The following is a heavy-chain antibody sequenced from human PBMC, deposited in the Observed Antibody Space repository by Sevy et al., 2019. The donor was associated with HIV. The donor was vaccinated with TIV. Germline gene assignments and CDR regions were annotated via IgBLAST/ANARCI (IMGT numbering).Heavy chain of an antibody. CDR2: INPNSGGT. CDR3: ARRYDFWSGYYGFDY. J-gene: IGHJ4*02. Sequence: ASVKGSCKTSGYTFTDYYMHWVRQAPGQGLEWMGRINPNSGGTNYPQKFEGRVTMTRDTSISTAYMELNRLTSDDTAVYYCARRYDFWSGYYGFDYWGQGTLVTVSS. V-gene: IGHV1-2*06. D-gene: IGHD3-3*01. CDR1: GYTFTDYY.